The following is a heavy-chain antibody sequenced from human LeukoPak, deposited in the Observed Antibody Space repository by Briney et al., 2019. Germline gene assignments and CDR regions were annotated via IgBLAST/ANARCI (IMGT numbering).Heavy chain of an antibody. Sequence: PGGSLRLSCATSGFTFSSYAMSWGRQAPGKGLEWVSAISCSGGSTYYADSVKGRFTISRDNSKNTLYLQMNSLRAEDTAVYYCAKDRKGYDDAFDIWGQATMVTVSS. J-gene: IGHJ3*02. V-gene: IGHV3-23*01. CDR2: ISCSGGST. CDR1: GFTFSSYA. CDR3: AKDRKGYDDAFDI. D-gene: IGHD2-15*01.